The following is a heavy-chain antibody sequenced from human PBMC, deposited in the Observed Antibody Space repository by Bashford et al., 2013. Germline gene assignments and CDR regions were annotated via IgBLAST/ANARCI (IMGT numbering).Heavy chain of an antibody. CDR2: ISWNGGSI. CDR3: AKGNSYSGSYLGAFDI. J-gene: IGHJ3*02. Sequence: SLRLSCATSGFNFDDYAMHWVRHAPGKGLEWVSGISWNGGSIGYADSVKGRFTISRDNAKNSLYLQMNSLRAEDTALYYCAKGNSYSGSYLGAFDIWGQGTMVTVSS. V-gene: IGHV3-9*01. CDR1: GFNFDDYA. D-gene: IGHD1-26*01.